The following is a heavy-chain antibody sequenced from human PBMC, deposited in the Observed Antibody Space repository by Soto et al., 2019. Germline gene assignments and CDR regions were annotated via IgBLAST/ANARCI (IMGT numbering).Heavy chain of an antibody. CDR2: ITPLFGTP. CDR1: GGTFSSYT. J-gene: IGHJ1*01. D-gene: IGHD2-21*02. CDR3: ASRYDLPLPAGEAGDTAYFHA. V-gene: IGHV1-69*01. Sequence: QVQLVQSGAEVKKSGSSVKVSCKASGGTFSSYTVGWVRQAPGQGLEWMGGITPLFGTPSYAQKFQGRVSITADESTATAYMELCILTSEDTAVYYCASRYDLPLPAGEAGDTAYFHAWVQGTLFTVSS.